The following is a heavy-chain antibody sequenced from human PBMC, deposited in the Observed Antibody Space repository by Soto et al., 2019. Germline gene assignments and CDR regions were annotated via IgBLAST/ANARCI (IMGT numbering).Heavy chain of an antibody. J-gene: IGHJ5*02. Sequence: QVQLQQWGAGLLKPSETLSLTCAVYGGSFSGYYWSWIRQPPGKGLEWIGEINHSGSTNYNPSLKSRVTISVDPSKNQFSLKLSSVTAADTAVYYCARGKIVVVPAALNWFDPWGQGTLVTVSS. CDR2: INHSGST. V-gene: IGHV4-34*01. CDR3: ARGKIVVVPAALNWFDP. CDR1: GGSFSGYY. D-gene: IGHD2-2*01.